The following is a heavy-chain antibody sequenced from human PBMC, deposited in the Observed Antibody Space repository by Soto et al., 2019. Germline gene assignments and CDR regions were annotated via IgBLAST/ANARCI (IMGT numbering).Heavy chain of an antibody. CDR3: ARSGGGSGWL. CDR2: IYYSGST. V-gene: IGHV4-61*01. D-gene: IGHD6-19*01. J-gene: IGHJ4*02. CDR1: GGSVSSGSYY. Sequence: QVQLQESGPGLVKPSETLSLTCTVSGGSVSSGSYYWSWIRQPPGKGLEWIAYIYYSGSTKYNTSLKSRVTISRDTSKNQFSLKLTSVTAADTAGYYCARSGGGSGWLGGQGTLVTVSS.